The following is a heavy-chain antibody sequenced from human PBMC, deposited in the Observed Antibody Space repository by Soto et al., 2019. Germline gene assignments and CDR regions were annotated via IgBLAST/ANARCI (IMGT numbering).Heavy chain of an antibody. Sequence: EVQLVESGGGLVQPGGSLRLSCAPSGFTFSNYWMYWVRQAPGKGLVWVSRINSDGSVSSYADSVKGRLTISRDNVKNTLYLQMDSLRAEDTAVYYCARGDCVGGPCYSLAGSFYYYMDVWGKGTTVTVFS. V-gene: IGHV3-74*01. D-gene: IGHD2-15*01. CDR3: ARGDCVGGPCYSLAGSFYYYMDV. CDR1: GFTFSNYW. J-gene: IGHJ6*03. CDR2: INSDGSVS.